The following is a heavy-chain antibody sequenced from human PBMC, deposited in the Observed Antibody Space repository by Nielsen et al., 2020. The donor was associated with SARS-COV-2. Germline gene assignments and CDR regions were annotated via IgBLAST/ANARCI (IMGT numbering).Heavy chain of an antibody. V-gene: IGHV1-69*05. CDR1: GGTFSSYD. CDR2: IIPIFGTA. Sequence: SVKVSCKASGGTFSSYDISWVRQAPGQGLEWMGGIIPIFGTANYAQKLQGRVTMTTDTSTSTAYMELRRLRSDDTAVYYCAREKDYSSSWIDYWGQGTLVTVSS. D-gene: IGHD6-13*01. J-gene: IGHJ4*02. CDR3: AREKDYSSSWIDY.